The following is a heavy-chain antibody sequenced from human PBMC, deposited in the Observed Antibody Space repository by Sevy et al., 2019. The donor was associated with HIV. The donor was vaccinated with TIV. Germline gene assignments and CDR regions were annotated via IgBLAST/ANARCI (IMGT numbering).Heavy chain of an antibody. CDR1: GHTLTELP. Sequence: ASVKVSCKFSGHTLTELPIHWVRLAPGKRLEWMGRFDPEDGERIYAQKFQGRVTMTEDTSTDTAYMELSSLRSEDTALYYCASTREYYSDNSGYFDYWGQGTLVTVSS. J-gene: IGHJ4*02. CDR3: ASTREYYSDNSGYFDY. V-gene: IGHV1-24*01. D-gene: IGHD3-22*01. CDR2: FDPEDGER.